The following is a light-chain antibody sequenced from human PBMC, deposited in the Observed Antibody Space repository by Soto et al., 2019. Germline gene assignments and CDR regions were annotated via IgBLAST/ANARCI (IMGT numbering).Light chain of an antibody. J-gene: IGLJ7*01. CDR3: LLVYDGVAV. V-gene: IGLV7-46*01. CDR1: TGDVTSGHW. CDR2: DTR. Sequence: QAVVTQEPSLTVSPGGTVTLTCGSSTGDVTSGHWPYWFQQRPGQVPRPLIHDTRNKHSWAPARFSGSLLGGKAALTLSGAQPEDEAEYYCLLVYDGVAVFGGGTQLTVL.